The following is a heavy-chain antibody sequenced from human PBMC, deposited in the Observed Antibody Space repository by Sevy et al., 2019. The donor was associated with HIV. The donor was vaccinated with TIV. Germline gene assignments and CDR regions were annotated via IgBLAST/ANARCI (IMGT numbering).Heavy chain of an antibody. CDR1: GFTFSRYA. Sequence: GGSLRLSCAASGFTFSRYAMNWVRQAPGKGLEWVAVISSDGRNKYYADSVKARLTISRDNSKNTLYLQMNSLRSEDTALYYCARDKGESSSSFLGELSYWGQGTLVTVSS. CDR3: ARDKGESSSSFLGELSY. CDR2: ISSDGRNK. D-gene: IGHD3-16*02. V-gene: IGHV3-30*04. J-gene: IGHJ4*02.